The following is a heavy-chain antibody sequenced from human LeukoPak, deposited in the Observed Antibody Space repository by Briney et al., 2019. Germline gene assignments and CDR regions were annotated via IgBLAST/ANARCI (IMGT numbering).Heavy chain of an antibody. Sequence: PSETLSLTCAVYGGSFSGYYWSWIRQPPGKGLEWIGEINHSGSTNYNPSLKSRVTISVDTSKNQFSLKLSSVTAADTAVYYCATSASNGFGTKFDYWGQGTLVTVSS. CDR2: INHSGST. J-gene: IGHJ4*02. CDR1: GGSFSGYY. CDR3: ATSASNGFGTKFDY. V-gene: IGHV4-34*01. D-gene: IGHD3-10*01.